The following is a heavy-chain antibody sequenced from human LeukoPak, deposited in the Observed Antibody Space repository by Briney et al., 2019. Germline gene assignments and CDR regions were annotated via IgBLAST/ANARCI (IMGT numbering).Heavy chain of an antibody. V-gene: IGHV1-69*06. CDR1: GGTFSSYA. D-gene: IGHD4-17*01. CDR3: ARVIVDYGDDPGVDV. J-gene: IGHJ6*02. Sequence: VASVKVSCKASGGTFSSYAISWVRQAPGQGLEWMGGIIPIFGTASYAQKFQGRVTITADKSTSTAYMELSSLRSEDTAVYYCARVIVDYGDDPGVDVWGQGTTVTVSS. CDR2: IIPIFGTA.